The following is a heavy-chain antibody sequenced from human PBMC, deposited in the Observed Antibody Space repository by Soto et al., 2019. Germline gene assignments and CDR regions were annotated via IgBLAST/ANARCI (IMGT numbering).Heavy chain of an antibody. Sequence: AGGSLRLSCAASGFTFSSYAMSWVRQAPGKGLEWVSAISGSGGSTYYADSVKGRFTISRDNSKNTLYLQMNSLRAEDTAVYYCAKGTTQYMVRGVIAAYYYYGMDVWGQGTTVTVSS. J-gene: IGHJ6*02. D-gene: IGHD3-10*01. CDR3: AKGTTQYMVRGVIAAYYYYGMDV. CDR1: GFTFSSYA. CDR2: ISGSGGST. V-gene: IGHV3-23*01.